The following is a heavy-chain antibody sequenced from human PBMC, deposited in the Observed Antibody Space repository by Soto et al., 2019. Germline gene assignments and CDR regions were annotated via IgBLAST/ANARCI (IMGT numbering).Heavy chain of an antibody. V-gene: IGHV3-30*04. D-gene: IGHD4-17*01. CDR1: GFTFRDYA. Sequence: QVQLVQSGGGVVQPGGSLRLSCAASGFTFRDYALHWVRQAPGKGLEWVAVILYDGENKYNAASVEGRITISRDNSKNTLFLQSNSLRAEDTAVYYCARDTIPKSVTLYYFDLWGQGTLVTVSS. CDR3: ARDTIPKSVTLYYFDL. CDR2: ILYDGENK. J-gene: IGHJ4*02.